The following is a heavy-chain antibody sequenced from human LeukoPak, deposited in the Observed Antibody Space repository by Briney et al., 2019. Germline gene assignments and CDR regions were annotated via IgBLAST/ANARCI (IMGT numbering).Heavy chain of an antibody. Sequence: TGGSLRLSCAASGFTFNTYTMNWVRQAPGKGLEWVSSITASSTAIYSADSVKGRFTISRDNAKNFLYLQMNSLRAEDTAVYYCAKDPDSSGYYRYFQHWGQGTLVTVSS. CDR2: ITASSTAI. D-gene: IGHD3-22*01. CDR1: GFTFNTYT. CDR3: AKDPDSSGYYRYFQH. J-gene: IGHJ1*01. V-gene: IGHV3-21*04.